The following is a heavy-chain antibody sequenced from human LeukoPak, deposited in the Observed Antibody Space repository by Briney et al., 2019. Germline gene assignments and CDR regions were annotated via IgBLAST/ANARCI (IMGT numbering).Heavy chain of an antibody. CDR2: INHSGST. Sequence: SETLSLTCAVYGGSFSGYYWSWIRQPPGKGLEWIGEINHSGSTNYNPSLKSRVTISVDTSKNQFSLKLSSVTAADTAVYYCSSSSPYYYYGMDVWGQGTLVTVSS. D-gene: IGHD6-6*01. J-gene: IGHJ6*02. CDR3: SSSSPYYYYGMDV. V-gene: IGHV4-34*01. CDR1: GGSFSGYY.